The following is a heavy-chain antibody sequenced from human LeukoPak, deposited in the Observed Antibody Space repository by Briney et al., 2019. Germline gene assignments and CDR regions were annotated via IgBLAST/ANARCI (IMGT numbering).Heavy chain of an antibody. Sequence: GGSLRLSCAASGFTFSSYSMNWVRQAPGKGLEWVSSISSSSSSYIYYADSVKGRFTISRDNAKNSLYLQMNSLRAEDTAVYYCARFFSRVGATIPFDYWGQGTLVTVSS. CDR2: ISSSSSSYI. D-gene: IGHD1-26*01. V-gene: IGHV3-21*01. CDR1: GFTFSSYS. J-gene: IGHJ4*02. CDR3: ARFFSRVGATIPFDY.